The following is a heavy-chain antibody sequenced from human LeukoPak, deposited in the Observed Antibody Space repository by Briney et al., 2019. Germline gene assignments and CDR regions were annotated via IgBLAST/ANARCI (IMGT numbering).Heavy chain of an antibody. V-gene: IGHV7-4-1*02. CDR2: IHTNTGNP. CDR3: ARVQGNYDSSDYAYDF. D-gene: IGHD3-22*01. CDR1: GYTFTAYP. J-gene: IGHJ4*02. Sequence: ASVKVSCKASGYTFTAYPLNWVRQAPGQGLEWMGWIHTNTGNPTYAQGFTGRFVFSLDTSVSTAYLQISGLKAEDTAVYYCARVQGNYDSSDYAYDFWGQGTLVTVSS.